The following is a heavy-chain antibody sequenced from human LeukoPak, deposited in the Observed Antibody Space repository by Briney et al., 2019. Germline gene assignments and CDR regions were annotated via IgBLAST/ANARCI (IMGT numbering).Heavy chain of an antibody. V-gene: IGHV4-59*11. CDR1: GGSISIHS. Sequence: SETLSLTCTVSGGSISIHSWSWIRQPPGKGLEWIGYLYYSGSTSYNPFLKSRVTISVDTSNNRFSLKLSSVTAADTAVYYCARDERRGTYYGTFDSWGQGTLVTVSS. J-gene: IGHJ4*02. CDR2: LYYSGST. D-gene: IGHD1-26*01. CDR3: ARDERRGTYYGTFDS.